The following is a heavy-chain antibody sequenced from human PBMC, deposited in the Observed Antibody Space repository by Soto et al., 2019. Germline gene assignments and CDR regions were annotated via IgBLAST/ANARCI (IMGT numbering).Heavy chain of an antibody. CDR1: GFTFSHYW. D-gene: IGHD3-3*01. J-gene: IGHJ4*02. Sequence: GGSLRLSCAASGFTFSHYWMSWVRQVPGKGLEWVANIKQVGSETNYVDSVKGRFTISRDNAKSSLYLQMDSLRAEDTAVYYCARGGFAGRDFWSEHYPPHSDYFDYWGQGTLVTVSS. CDR3: ARGGFAGRDFWSEHYPPHSDYFDY. CDR2: IKQVGSET. V-gene: IGHV3-7*01.